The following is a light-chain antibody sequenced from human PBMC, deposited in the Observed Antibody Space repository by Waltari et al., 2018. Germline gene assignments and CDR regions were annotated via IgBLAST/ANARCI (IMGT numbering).Light chain of an antibody. J-gene: IGLJ3*02. CDR1: SNDVGIHNF. CDR2: DVS. CDR3: SSYTSNNAV. Sequence: QSALTQPASVSGSPGQSITVSCTGISNDVGIHNFVSWYQHHPGKAPKVVIYDVSYRASGVSDRFSGSKSGNTASLTIYGLQAEDEADYYCSSYTSNNAVFGGGTKLTVL. V-gene: IGLV2-14*03.